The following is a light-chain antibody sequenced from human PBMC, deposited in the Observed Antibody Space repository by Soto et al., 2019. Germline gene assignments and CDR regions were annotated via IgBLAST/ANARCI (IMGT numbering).Light chain of an antibody. V-gene: IGKV2-28*01. Sequence: DIVMTQSPLSLPATPGEPASISCRSSQILLHSNGYNYLDWYLQKPGQSPQLLIYLGSSRASGVPDRFSGSGSGTDFTLTISRLEPEDFAVYYCQQYGSFTVTFGQGTRLEIK. J-gene: IGKJ5*01. CDR1: QILLHSNGYNY. CDR2: LGS. CDR3: QQYGSFTVT.